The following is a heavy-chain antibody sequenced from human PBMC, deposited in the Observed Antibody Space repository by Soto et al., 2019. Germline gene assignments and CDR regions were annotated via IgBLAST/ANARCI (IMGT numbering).Heavy chain of an antibody. J-gene: IGHJ6*02. CDR1: GDTFSFYT. D-gene: IGHD2-21*02. CDR2: IIPIFGTA. V-gene: IGHV1-69*13. CDR3: ARDELLYCGGDCYSIRKKLDV. Sequence: SVKVSCKASGDTFSFYTINWVRQAPGQGLEWMGGIIPIFGTANYAQKFQGRVTITADESTSTAYMELSSLRSEDTAVYYCARDELLYCGGDCYSIRKKLDVWGQGTTVTVSS.